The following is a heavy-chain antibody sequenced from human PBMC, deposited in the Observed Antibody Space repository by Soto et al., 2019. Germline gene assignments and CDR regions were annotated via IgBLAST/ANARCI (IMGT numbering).Heavy chain of an antibody. J-gene: IGHJ4*02. CDR2: IWYDGSNK. CDR3: ASERYDSSGYPLDY. Sequence: QVQLVESGGGVVQPGRSLRLSCAASGFTFSSYGMHWVRQAPGKGLEWVAVIWYDGSNKYYADSVKGRFTISRDNSKITLYLQMNSLRAEDTAVHYCASERYDSSGYPLDYWGQGTLVTVSS. V-gene: IGHV3-33*01. D-gene: IGHD3-22*01. CDR1: GFTFSSYG.